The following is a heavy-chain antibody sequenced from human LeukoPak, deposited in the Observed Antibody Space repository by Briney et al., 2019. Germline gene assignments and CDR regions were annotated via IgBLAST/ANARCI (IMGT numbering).Heavy chain of an antibody. CDR1: GFPFSNYW. CDR3: AREDHSKYEY. V-gene: IGHV3-7*01. Sequence: GGSLRLSCVASGFPFSNYWMSWVRQAPGKGPEWVASIKQDGSETFYVDSVKGRFTISKDNAKNSLYLLMYSLRAEDTGVYYCAREDHSKYEYWGQGTLVTVSS. D-gene: IGHD4-11*01. CDR2: IKQDGSET. J-gene: IGHJ4*02.